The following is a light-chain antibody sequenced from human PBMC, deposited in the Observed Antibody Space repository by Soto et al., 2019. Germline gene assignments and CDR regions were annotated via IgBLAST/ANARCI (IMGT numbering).Light chain of an antibody. CDR1: QSISST. CDR2: GAS. J-gene: IGKJ2*01. CDR3: KKYNNWPQAA. V-gene: IGKV3-15*01. Sequence: EIVMTQSPATLSVSPGERATLSCRASQSISSTLAWYQQKPGQAPRLLIYGASVRATGIPARFSGSGSGTEFTLTISSLQSEDFAVYYCKKYNNWPQAAFGQWTKLEIK.